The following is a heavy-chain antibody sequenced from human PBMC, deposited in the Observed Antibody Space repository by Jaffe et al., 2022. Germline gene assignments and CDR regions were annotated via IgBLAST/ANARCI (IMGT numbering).Heavy chain of an antibody. CDR3: TRDPTYYDYIWGSYPDYMDV. V-gene: IGHV3-49*03. CDR1: GFTFGDYA. D-gene: IGHD3-16*02. J-gene: IGHJ6*03. CDR2: IRSKAYGGTT. Sequence: EVQLVESGGGLVQPGRSLRLSCTASGFTFGDYAMSWFRQAPGKGLEWVGFIRSKAYGGTTEYAASVKGRFTISRDDSKSIAYLQMNSLKTEDTAVYYCTRDPTYYDYIWGSYPDYMDVWGKGTTVTVSS.